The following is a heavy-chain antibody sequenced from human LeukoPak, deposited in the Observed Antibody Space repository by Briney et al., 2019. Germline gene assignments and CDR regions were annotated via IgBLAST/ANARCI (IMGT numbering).Heavy chain of an antibody. CDR1: GFTFSNHG. CDR3: AKDSRFLEWLSPFDY. D-gene: IGHD3-3*01. CDR2: ISYDGSNK. J-gene: IGHJ4*02. Sequence: GGSLRLSCAASGFTFSNHGMHWVRQAPGKGLEWVAIISYDGSNKYYADSVKGRFTISRDNPKNTLHLQMNSLRDEDTAVYYCAKDSRFLEWLSPFDYWGQGTLVTVSS. V-gene: IGHV3-30*18.